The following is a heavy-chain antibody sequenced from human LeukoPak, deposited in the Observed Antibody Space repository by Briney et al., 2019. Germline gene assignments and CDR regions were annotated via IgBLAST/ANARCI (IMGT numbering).Heavy chain of an antibody. Sequence: ASVKVSCKASGGTFSSYAISWVRQAPGQGLEWMGGIIPIFGTANYAQKFQGRVTITADKSTSTAYMELSSLRSEDTAVYYCARDTDHGAFDIWGQGTMVTVSS. V-gene: IGHV1-69*06. D-gene: IGHD4-11*01. CDR2: IIPIFGTA. CDR3: ARDTDHGAFDI. J-gene: IGHJ3*02. CDR1: GGTFSSYA.